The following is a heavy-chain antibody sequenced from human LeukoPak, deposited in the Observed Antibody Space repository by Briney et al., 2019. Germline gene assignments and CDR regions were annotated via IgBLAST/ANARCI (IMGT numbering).Heavy chain of an antibody. CDR2: LHYSRST. D-gene: IGHD6-19*01. J-gene: IGHJ2*01. V-gene: IGHV4-59*08. CDR1: GGSISSYY. CDR3: ARLVAVAATNWYLDL. Sequence: PSETLSLTCTVSGGSISSYYWSWLRQPPGKGLEWIGYLHYSRSTDYNPSLKSRVTISVDTSKNQFSLKLSSVTAADTAVYYCARLVAVAATNWYLDLWGRGTLSLSPQ.